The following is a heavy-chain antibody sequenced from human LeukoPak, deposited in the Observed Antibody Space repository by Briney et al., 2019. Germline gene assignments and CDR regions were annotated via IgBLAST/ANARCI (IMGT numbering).Heavy chain of an antibody. Sequence: GGSLRLSCAASGFTFTAYGMQWVRQAPGKGLEWVAFVRYNGNDKYYADSVKGRFTISRDNSKNTLYLQMNSLRDEDTAVYYCAKVWQGGGTYYTGGGLDSWGQGTLVSVSS. CDR2: VRYNGNDK. D-gene: IGHD1-26*01. CDR1: GFTFTAYG. CDR3: AKVWQGGGTYYTGGGLDS. J-gene: IGHJ4*02. V-gene: IGHV3-30*02.